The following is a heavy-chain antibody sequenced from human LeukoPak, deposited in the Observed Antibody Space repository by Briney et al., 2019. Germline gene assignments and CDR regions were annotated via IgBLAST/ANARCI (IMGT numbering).Heavy chain of an antibody. CDR3: AKLGDLLFEELGASDYYYYGMDV. J-gene: IGHJ6*02. CDR2: ISGSGGST. Sequence: GASLRLSCAASGFTFSSYAMSWVRQAPGKGLERVSAISGSGGSTYYADSVKGRFTISRDNSKNTLYLQMNSLRAEDTAVYYCAKLGDLLFEELGASDYYYYGMDVWGQGTTVTVSS. V-gene: IGHV3-23*01. D-gene: IGHD3-10*02. CDR1: GFTFSSYA.